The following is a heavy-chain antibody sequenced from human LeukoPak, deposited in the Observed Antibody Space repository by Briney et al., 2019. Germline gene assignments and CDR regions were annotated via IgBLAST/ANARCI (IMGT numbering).Heavy chain of an antibody. V-gene: IGHV3-7*03. J-gene: IGHJ6*02. CDR3: ARGGGLDV. CDR1: GFTFSSYW. CDR2: INHNGSVN. Sequence: PGGSLRLSCAASGFTFSSYWMNWDRQAPGKGLEWVASINHNGSVNYYVDSVKGRFTISRDNAKNSLYLQMSNLRAEDTAVYFCARGGGLDVWGQGATVTVSS. D-gene: IGHD3-16*01.